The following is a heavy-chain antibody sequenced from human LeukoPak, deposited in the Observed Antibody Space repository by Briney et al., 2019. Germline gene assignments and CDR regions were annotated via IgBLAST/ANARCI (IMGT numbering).Heavy chain of an antibody. V-gene: IGHV4-34*01. J-gene: IGHJ5*02. Sequence: SETLSLTSAVYGGSFSGYYWSWIRQPPGKGLEWIGEINHSGSTNYNPSLKSRVTISVDTSKNQFSLKLSSVTAADTAVYYCARGRGYCTNGVCYILGGNWFDPWGQGTLVTVSS. CDR2: INHSGST. CDR1: GGSFSGYY. D-gene: IGHD2-8*01. CDR3: ARGRGYCTNGVCYILGGNWFDP.